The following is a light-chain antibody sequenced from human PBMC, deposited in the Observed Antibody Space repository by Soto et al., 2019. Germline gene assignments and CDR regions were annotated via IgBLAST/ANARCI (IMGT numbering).Light chain of an antibody. CDR2: AAS. CDR3: LQYYNFSWT. J-gene: IGKJ1*01. Sequence: IQMTQSPTTVSASVGDRVAISCRASQDVRNTLAWYQQKPGEAPKLLIYAASNLQSGVPARFSGSGSVTEFTLAITGLQPEDFATYYCLQYYNFSWTFGQGTKVDIK. V-gene: IGKV1-6*01. CDR1: QDVRNT.